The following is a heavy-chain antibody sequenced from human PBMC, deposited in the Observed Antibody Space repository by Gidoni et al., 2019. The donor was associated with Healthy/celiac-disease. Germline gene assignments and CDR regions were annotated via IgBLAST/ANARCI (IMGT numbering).Heavy chain of an antibody. Sequence: EVQLVESGGGLVQPGGSLRLSCAASGFTFSSYAMGWVRQAPGKGLGWVSVIGGSGGSTYYAASVKGRFTISRDNSKNTLYLQMNSLRAEDTAVYYCAKLGSSSSRNFDYWGQGTLVTVSS. V-gene: IGHV3-23*04. CDR3: AKLGSSSSRNFDY. J-gene: IGHJ4*02. D-gene: IGHD6-6*01. CDR2: IGGSGGST. CDR1: GFTFSSYA.